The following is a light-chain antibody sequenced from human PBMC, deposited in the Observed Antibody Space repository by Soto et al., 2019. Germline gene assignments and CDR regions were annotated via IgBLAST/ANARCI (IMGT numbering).Light chain of an antibody. CDR3: SSYGAWRVV. J-gene: IGLJ2*01. V-gene: IGLV2-11*01. CDR2: DVS. Sequence: QSALTQPRSVSGSPGQSVTISCTGTSSDVGGYNHVSWYQHHPGKAPKLMIYDVSRRPSGVPDRFSGSKSGNTASLTISGLQAEDEADYYCSSYGAWRVVFGGGTQLTVL. CDR1: SSDVGGYNH.